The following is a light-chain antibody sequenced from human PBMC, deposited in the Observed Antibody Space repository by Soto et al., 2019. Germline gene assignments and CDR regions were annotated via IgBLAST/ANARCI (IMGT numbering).Light chain of an antibody. J-gene: IGLJ1*01. CDR3: TSYATGSAYV. CDR1: SSDVGGYNY. Sequence: QSVLTQPASVSGSPGQSVTISCTGTSSDVGGYNYVSWYQQHPGKAPKLLIYDVSNRPSGGSTRFSGSKSGNTASLTISGLQAEDEADYYCTSYATGSAYVFGPGTRSPS. V-gene: IGLV2-14*03. CDR2: DVS.